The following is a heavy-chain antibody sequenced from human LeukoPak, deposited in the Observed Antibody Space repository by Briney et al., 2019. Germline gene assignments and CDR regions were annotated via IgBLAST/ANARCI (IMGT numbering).Heavy chain of an antibody. V-gene: IGHV3-30*04. J-gene: IGHJ4*02. CDR3: ARDGGDYDILTGYGY. D-gene: IGHD3-9*01. Sequence: GGSLRLSCAASGFTFSSYAMHWVRQAPGKGLEWVAVISYDGSNKYYADSVKGRFTISRDNAKNSLYLQMNSLRAEDTAVYYCARDGGDYDILTGYGYWGQGTLVTVSS. CDR1: GFTFSSYA. CDR2: ISYDGSNK.